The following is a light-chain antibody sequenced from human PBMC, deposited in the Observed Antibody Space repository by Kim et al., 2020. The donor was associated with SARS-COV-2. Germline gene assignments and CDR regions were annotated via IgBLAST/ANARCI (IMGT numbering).Light chain of an antibody. V-gene: IGKV1-16*01. J-gene: IGKJ4*01. Sequence: ASEGDMVAVTCRARHGIGSELAWFDQKRKKAPQSLIYAASTLDSGVRSRFDASGAGTDYTLTISSLQPEDMATYYCQDYSDYPIAFGGGTNVDIK. CDR1: HGIGSE. CDR2: AAS. CDR3: QDYSDYPIA.